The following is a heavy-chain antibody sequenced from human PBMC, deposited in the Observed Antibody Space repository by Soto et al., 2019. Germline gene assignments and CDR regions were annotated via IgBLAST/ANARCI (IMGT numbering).Heavy chain of an antibody. CDR1: GFTFSSYA. Sequence: GGSLRLSCAASGFTFSSYAMHWVRQAPGKGLEGVAVISYDGSNKYYADSVKGRFTISRDNSKNTLYLQMNSLRAEDTAVYYCARDYRIAVAGWPNYWGQGTLVTVSS. CDR3: ARDYRIAVAGWPNY. J-gene: IGHJ4*02. CDR2: ISYDGSNK. V-gene: IGHV3-30*04. D-gene: IGHD6-19*01.